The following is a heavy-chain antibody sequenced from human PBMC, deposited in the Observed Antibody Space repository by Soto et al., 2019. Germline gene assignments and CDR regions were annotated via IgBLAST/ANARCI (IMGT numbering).Heavy chain of an antibody. CDR3: AREGLGDYVDYFDY. D-gene: IGHD4-17*01. J-gene: IGHJ4*02. V-gene: IGHV3-7*03. CDR1: GFTFSSYW. Sequence: GGSLRLSCAASGFTFSSYWMSWVRQAPGKGLEWVANIKQDGSGKYYVDSVKGRFTISRDNAKNSLYLQMNSLRAEDTAVYYCAREGLGDYVDYFDYWGQGTLVTVSS. CDR2: IKQDGSGK.